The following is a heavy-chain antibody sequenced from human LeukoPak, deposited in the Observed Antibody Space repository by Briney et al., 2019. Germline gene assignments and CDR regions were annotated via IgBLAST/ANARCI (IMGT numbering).Heavy chain of an antibody. V-gene: IGHV3-23*01. CDR3: TTGIAGVSAVWGY. Sequence: GGSLRLSCAASGFTFSSYGMSWVRQAPGKGLEWVSAISVGGGNTYYADSVKGRFTISRDTSKNTLYLQMNSLKTDDSAVYYCTTGIAGVSAVWGYWGQGTLVTVSS. D-gene: IGHD6-13*01. J-gene: IGHJ4*02. CDR1: GFTFSSYG. CDR2: ISVGGGNT.